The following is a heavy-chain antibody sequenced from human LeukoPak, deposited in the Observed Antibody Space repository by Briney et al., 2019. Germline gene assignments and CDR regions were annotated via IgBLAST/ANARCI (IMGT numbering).Heavy chain of an antibody. CDR1: GFTFSSYW. J-gene: IGHJ4*02. V-gene: IGHV3-7*01. Sequence: HPGGSLRLSCAASGFTFSSYWMRSLRQAQGKGLEWVANIKQDGSEKYYVDSVKGRFTISRDNAKNSLFLQMNSLRAEDTAVYYCARGPAAGNLLYYWGQGTLVTVSS. CDR3: ARGPAAGNLLYY. CDR2: IKQDGSEK. D-gene: IGHD6-19*01.